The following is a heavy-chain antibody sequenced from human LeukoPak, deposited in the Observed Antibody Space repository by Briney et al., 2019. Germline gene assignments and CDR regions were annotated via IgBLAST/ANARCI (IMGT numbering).Heavy chain of an antibody. Sequence: SETLSLTCTVPGDSIITSSYYWGWIRQPPGKGLDWLGGIYYSGITHYNPSLKRRVTIYVDTSRNQFSLHLYSVTAADTAVFYCARSDYYDYRQIDIWGQGTLVTVSS. CDR2: IYYSGIT. D-gene: IGHD3-22*01. CDR3: ARSDYYDYRQIDI. V-gene: IGHV4-39*01. J-gene: IGHJ4*02. CDR1: GDSIITSSYY.